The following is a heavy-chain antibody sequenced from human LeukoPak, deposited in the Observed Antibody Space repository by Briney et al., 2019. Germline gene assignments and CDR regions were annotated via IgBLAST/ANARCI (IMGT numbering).Heavy chain of an antibody. D-gene: IGHD5-12*01. CDR3: ARDHLRGYSGYDYEEGYWFDP. Sequence: SQTLSLTCAISGDSVSSNSAAWNWIRQSPSRGLEWLGRTYYRSKWYNDYAVSVKSRITINPDTSKNQFSLRLNSVTPEDTAVYYCARDHLRGYSGYDYEEGYWFDPWGQGTLVTVSS. J-gene: IGHJ5*02. CDR2: TYYRSKWYN. CDR1: GDSVSSNSAA. V-gene: IGHV6-1*01.